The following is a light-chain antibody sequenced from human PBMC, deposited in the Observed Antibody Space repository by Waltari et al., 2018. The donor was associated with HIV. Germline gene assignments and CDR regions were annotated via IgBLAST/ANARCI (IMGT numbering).Light chain of an antibody. CDR3: GTWDSSLSGVV. Sequence: HSVLTQPPSVSAAPGQMVTISCPGTRSNIGKNFVSWYKQLPGAAPKPLIYDNNKRPSGIPDRFSGSKSGTSATLGITGLQSGDEADYYCGTWDSSLSGVVFGGGTKLTVL. CDR2: DNN. CDR1: RSNIGKNF. V-gene: IGLV1-51*01. J-gene: IGLJ2*01.